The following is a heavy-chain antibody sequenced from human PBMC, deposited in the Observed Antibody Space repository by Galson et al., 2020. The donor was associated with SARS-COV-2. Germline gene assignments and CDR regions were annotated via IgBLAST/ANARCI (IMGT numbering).Heavy chain of an antibody. CDR1: GYTFTSYY. V-gene: IGHV1-46*01. CDR3: ARDFTMVRGVNYYYGMDV. D-gene: IGHD3-10*01. CDR2: LNPSGGST. Sequence: ASVKVSCKASGYTFTSYYMHWVRQAPGQGLEWLGILNPSGGSTSYAQKFQGRVTMTRDTSTSTVYMELSSLRSEYTAVYYCARDFTMVRGVNYYYGMDVWGQGTTVTVSS. J-gene: IGHJ6*02.